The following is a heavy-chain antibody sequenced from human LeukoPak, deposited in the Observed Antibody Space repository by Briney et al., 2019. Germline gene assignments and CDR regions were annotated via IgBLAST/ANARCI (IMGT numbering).Heavy chain of an antibody. J-gene: IGHJ4*02. Sequence: ASVKVSCKASGYTFTIHAIHWMRQAPGQRLEWMGWINIGNGNTKYSQKFQGRVTITRDTSTSTAYMELRSLRSDDTAVYYCARTYLQPEFDYWGQGTLVTVSS. D-gene: IGHD1-14*01. CDR3: ARTYLQPEFDY. V-gene: IGHV1-3*04. CDR2: INIGNGNT. CDR1: GYTFTIHA.